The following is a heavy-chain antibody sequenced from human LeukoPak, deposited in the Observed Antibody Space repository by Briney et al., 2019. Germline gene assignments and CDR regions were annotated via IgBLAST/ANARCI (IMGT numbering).Heavy chain of an antibody. CDR1: GYTFTSYG. V-gene: IGHV1-18*01. Sequence: ASVKVSCKASGYTFTSYGISWVRQAPGQGLEWMGWISAYNGNTNYAQKLQGRVTMTTDTSTSTAYMELRSLRSDDTAVYYSARDHDEGSSPYYFDYWGQGTLVTVSS. D-gene: IGHD6-6*01. J-gene: IGHJ4*02. CDR2: ISAYNGNT. CDR3: ARDHDEGSSPYYFDY.